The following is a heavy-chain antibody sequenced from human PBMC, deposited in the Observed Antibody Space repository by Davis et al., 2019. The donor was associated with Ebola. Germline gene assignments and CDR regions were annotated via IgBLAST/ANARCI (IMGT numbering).Heavy chain of an antibody. Sequence: ASVKVSCKASGYTFTGYYMHWVRQAPGQGLEWMGWINPNSGGTNYAQKFQGRVTMTRDTSISTAYMELSRLRSDDTAVYYCATDGGGSYYYGSGRSNYYYYYMDVWGKGTTVTVSS. J-gene: IGHJ6*03. V-gene: IGHV1-2*02. D-gene: IGHD3-10*01. CDR1: GYTFTGYY. CDR2: INPNSGGT. CDR3: ATDGGGSYYYGSGRSNYYYYYMDV.